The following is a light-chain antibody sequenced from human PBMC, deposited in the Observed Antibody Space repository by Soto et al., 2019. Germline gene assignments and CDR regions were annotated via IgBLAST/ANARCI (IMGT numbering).Light chain of an antibody. Sequence: QSVLSQPPPEYWSPGQSVTISCTATTTDIDNYDSVSWYQQAPVTAPRLIMYFVINLPSGAPDRFAESMSLDTSSLTTSRLQAEDETDYFCSLYSSNGSLIFGPGTKVTVL. J-gene: IGLJ1*01. CDR3: SLYSSNGSLI. CDR2: FVI. CDR1: TTDIDNYDS. V-gene: IGLV2-18*01.